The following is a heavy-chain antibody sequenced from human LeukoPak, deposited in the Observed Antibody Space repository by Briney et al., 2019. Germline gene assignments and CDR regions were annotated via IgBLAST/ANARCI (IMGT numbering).Heavy chain of an antibody. CDR2: ISGSGGST. D-gene: IGHD1-1*01. CDR1: GFTFSNYA. CDR3: ARQRDAYNWNNAFDI. J-gene: IGHJ3*02. V-gene: IGHV3-23*01. Sequence: GGSLRLSCAASGFTFSNYAMSWVRQAPGKGLEWVSRISGSGGSTEYADPVKGRFTISRDNSKNTLHLQMNSLRVEDTAKYYCARQRDAYNWNNAFDIWGQGTMVAVS.